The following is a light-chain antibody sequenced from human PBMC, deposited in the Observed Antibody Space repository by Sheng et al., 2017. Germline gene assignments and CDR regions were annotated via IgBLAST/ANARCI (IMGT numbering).Light chain of an antibody. CDR3: CSYAGSYTYV. Sequence: QSALTQPRSVSGSPGQSVTISCTGTRNDVGGYDYVSWYQQHPDKAPKLLIYDVTRRPSGVPDRFSGSSSGTTASLTISGLQAEDEADYYCCSYAGSYTYVFGTGNQGHRP. CDR2: DVT. CDR1: RNDVGGYDY. V-gene: IGLV2-11*01. J-gene: IGLJ1*01.